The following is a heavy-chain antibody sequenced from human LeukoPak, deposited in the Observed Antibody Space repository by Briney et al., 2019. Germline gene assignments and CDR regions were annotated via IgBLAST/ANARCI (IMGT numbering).Heavy chain of an antibody. Sequence: SETLSLTCTVSGGSISSYYWSWIRQPAGKGLEWIGRIYTSGSTNYNPSLKSRVTMSVDTSKNQFSLKLSSVTAADTAVYYCARLLLWFGGNDAFDIWGQGTMVTVSS. V-gene: IGHV4-4*07. J-gene: IGHJ3*02. CDR3: ARLLLWFGGNDAFDI. CDR1: GGSISSYY. CDR2: IYTSGST. D-gene: IGHD3-10*01.